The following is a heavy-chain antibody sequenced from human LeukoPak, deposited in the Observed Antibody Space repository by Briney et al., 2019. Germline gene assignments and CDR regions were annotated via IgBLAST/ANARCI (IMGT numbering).Heavy chain of an antibody. CDR2: IYYSGST. CDR1: GDSISTGGYY. J-gene: IGHJ6*02. D-gene: IGHD2-2*01. V-gene: IGHV4-31*03. CDR3: ARVIVVVPIGVYHYYAMDV. Sequence: SETLSLTCTVCGDSISTGGYYWAWIRQHRERGLEWIGYIYYSGSTHYNPSLQSRVTISVDTSKSQFSLNLNSVTAADTAVYYCARVIVVVPIGVYHYYAMDVWGQGTTVTVSS.